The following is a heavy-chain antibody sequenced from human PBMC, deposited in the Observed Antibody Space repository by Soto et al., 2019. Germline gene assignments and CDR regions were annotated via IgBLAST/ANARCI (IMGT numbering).Heavy chain of an antibody. D-gene: IGHD3-22*01. J-gene: IGHJ4*02. CDR2: IAHDGNNK. V-gene: IGHV3-30*18. CDR1: GFTFSNYG. CDR3: AKLMYSFDSSGLSIDY. Sequence: QAQLVESGGGVVQPGRSLRLSCAASGFTFSNYGMHWVRQAPGKGLDWVAAIAHDGNNKYYADSVKGRFTISRDDSKDTLYLLMNSLRPEDTAVYYCAKLMYSFDSSGLSIDYWGQGTLVTVSS.